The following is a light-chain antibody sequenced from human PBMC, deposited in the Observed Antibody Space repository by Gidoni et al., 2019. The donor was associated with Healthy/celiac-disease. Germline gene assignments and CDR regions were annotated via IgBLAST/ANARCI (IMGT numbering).Light chain of an antibody. CDR3: QQYGSSPRT. J-gene: IGKJ1*01. CDR1: QSVSSSY. CDR2: GAS. V-gene: IGKV3-20*01. Sequence: DIVLTQSPGTLSLSPGERATLSCRASQSVSSSYLAWYQQKPGQSPRLLIDGASSRATGITDRFSGSGAGTDFTLTISRLEPEDFAVYYCQQYGSSPRTFGQGTKVEIK.